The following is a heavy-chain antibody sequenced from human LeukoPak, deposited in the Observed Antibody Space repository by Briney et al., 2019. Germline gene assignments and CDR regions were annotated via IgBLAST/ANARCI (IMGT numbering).Heavy chain of an antibody. Sequence: PSETLSLTCTVPGGSISSYYWSWIRQPPGKGLEWIGYIYYSGTTNYNPSLKRRVTISVDTSKNQFSLKLSSVTAADTAVYYCARGVXXAXXXXXYWGXXXLXTVSP. CDR1: GGSISSYY. D-gene: IGHD2-8*01. CDR2: IYYSGTT. CDR3: ARGVXXAXXXXXY. V-gene: IGHV4-59*01. J-gene: IGHJ4*02.